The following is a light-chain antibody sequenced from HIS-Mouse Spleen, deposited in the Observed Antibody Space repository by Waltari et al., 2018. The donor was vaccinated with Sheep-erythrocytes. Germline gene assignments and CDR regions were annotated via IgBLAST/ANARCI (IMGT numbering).Light chain of an antibody. CDR3: CSYAGSYNHV. V-gene: IGLV2-11*01. CDR1: SSDVGGYNY. Sequence: QSALTQPRSVSGSPGQSVTISCTGTSSDVGGYNYVSWYQQHPGKAPTPMIYDVSKRPSGVPDRVSGSKSGHTASLTISGLQAEDEADYYCCSYAGSYNHVFATGTKVTVL. J-gene: IGLJ1*01. CDR2: DVS.